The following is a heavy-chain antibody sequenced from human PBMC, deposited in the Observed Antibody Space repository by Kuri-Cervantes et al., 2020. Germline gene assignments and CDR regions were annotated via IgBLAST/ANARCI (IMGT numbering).Heavy chain of an antibody. D-gene: IGHD4-17*01. Sequence: SLKISCAASGFTFDDYAMHWVRQAPGKGLEWVSGISWNSGSIGYADSVKGRFTISRGSAKNPLYLQMNSLRAEDTAVYYCARGVVGLRNWFDPWGQGTLVTVSS. CDR1: GFTFDDYA. CDR2: ISWNSGSI. V-gene: IGHV3-9*01. J-gene: IGHJ5*02. CDR3: ARGVVGLRNWFDP.